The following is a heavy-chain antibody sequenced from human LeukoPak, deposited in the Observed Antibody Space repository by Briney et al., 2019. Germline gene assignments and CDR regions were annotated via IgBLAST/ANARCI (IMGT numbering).Heavy chain of an antibody. V-gene: IGHV3-49*03. Sequence: GRSLRLSCTASGFTFGDYAMSWFRQAPGKGLEWVGFIRSTAYGGTTEYAASVKGRFTISRDDSKSIAYLQMNSLKTDGTAVYYCGRAPRPVAWNWFDPWGQGTLVTVSP. J-gene: IGHJ5*02. CDR2: IRSTAYGGTT. CDR3: GRAPRPVAWNWFDP. CDR1: GFTFGDYA. D-gene: IGHD2-15*01.